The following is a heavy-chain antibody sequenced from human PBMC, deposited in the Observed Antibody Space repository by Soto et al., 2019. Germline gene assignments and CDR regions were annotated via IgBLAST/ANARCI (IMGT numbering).Heavy chain of an antibody. D-gene: IGHD3-22*01. V-gene: IGHV4-31*03. CDR1: GGSISSGGYY. J-gene: IGHJ4*02. CDR3: ARSGWGYYDSSGHYFDY. Sequence: QVQLQESGPGLVKPSQTLSLTCTVSGGSISSGGYYWSWIRQHPGKGLEWIGYIYYSGSTYYNPSLKSRVTIALDPSKTQFSLKLSSVTAADTAVYYCARSGWGYYDSSGHYFDYWGQGTLVTVSS. CDR2: IYYSGST.